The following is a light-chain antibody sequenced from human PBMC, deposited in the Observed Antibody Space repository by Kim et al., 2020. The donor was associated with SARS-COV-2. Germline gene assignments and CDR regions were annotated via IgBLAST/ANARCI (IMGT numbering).Light chain of an antibody. CDR3: AVWDDSLKQGV. J-gene: IGLJ3*02. CDR2: SNN. CDR1: SSNIGSNN. V-gene: IGLV1-44*01. Sequence: ELTQPPSASGTPGQRVTISCSGSSSNIGSNNVVWYQQLPGAATNLLIYSNNQRPSGIPDRFSGSRSGTSASLAISGLQSGDEADYYCAVWDDSLKQGVFGGGTQLTV.